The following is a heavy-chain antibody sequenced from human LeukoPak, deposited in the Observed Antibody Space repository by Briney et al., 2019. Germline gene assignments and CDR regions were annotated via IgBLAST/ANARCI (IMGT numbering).Heavy chain of an antibody. CDR2: ISGSGGST. V-gene: IGHV3-23*01. CDR3: ARADYDNSGYYDY. J-gene: IGHJ4*02. Sequence: GGSLRLSCAASGFAFSSYAMSWVRQAPGKGLEWVSAISGSGGSTYYVDSVKGRFTISRDNSKNMLYLQMNSLRAEDTAGYYCARADYDNSGYYDYWGQGTLVTVSS. D-gene: IGHD3-22*01. CDR1: GFAFSSYA.